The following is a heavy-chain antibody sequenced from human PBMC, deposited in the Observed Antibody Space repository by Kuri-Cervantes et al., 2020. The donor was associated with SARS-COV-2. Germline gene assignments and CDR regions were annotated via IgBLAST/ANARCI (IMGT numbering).Heavy chain of an antibody. Sequence: GGSLRLSCAASGFTFSNAWMSWVRQAPGKGLEWVGRIKSKTDGRTTDYAAPVKGRFTISRDDSKNTLYLQMNSLKTEDTAVYYCTTDQILGMQAFDIWGQGTMVTVSS. J-gene: IGHJ3*02. CDR1: GFTFSNAW. CDR3: TTDQILGMQAFDI. CDR2: IKSKTDGRTT. D-gene: IGHD7-27*01. V-gene: IGHV3-15*01.